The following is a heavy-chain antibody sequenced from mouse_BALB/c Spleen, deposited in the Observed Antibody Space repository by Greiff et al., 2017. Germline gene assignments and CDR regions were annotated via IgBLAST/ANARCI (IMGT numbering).Heavy chain of an antibody. CDR2: ISYDGSN. CDR3: AREYGNYEGFAY. D-gene: IGHD2-10*02. CDR1: GYSITSGYY. Sequence: EVKLEESGPGLVKPSQSLSLTCSVTGYSITSGYYWNWIRQFPGNKLEWMGYISYDGSNNYNPSLKNRISITRDTSKNQFFLKLNSVTTEDTATYYCAREYGNYEGFAYWGQGTLVTVSA. V-gene: IGHV3-6*02. J-gene: IGHJ3*01.